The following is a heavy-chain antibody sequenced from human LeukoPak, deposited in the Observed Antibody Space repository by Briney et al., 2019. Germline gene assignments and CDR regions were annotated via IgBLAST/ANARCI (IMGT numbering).Heavy chain of an antibody. J-gene: IGHJ4*02. D-gene: IGHD1-14*01. CDR1: GYTFTSYY. V-gene: IGHV1-46*01. Sequence: GASVKVSCKASGYTFTSYYMHWVRQAPGQGLEWMGIINPSDDFTSYAQKFQGRLTMTRDTSTSTVHMELTSLRSDDTAVYYCARDPPHNGSNTPFDCWGQGTLVTVSS. CDR3: ARDPPHNGSNTPFDC. CDR2: INPSDDFT.